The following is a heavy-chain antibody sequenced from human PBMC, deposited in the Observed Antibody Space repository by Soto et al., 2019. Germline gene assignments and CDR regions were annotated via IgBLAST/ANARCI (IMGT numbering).Heavy chain of an antibody. CDR2: IYHSGST. D-gene: IGHD2-2*02. CDR1: SGSISSSNW. J-gene: IGHJ4*02. V-gene: IGHV4-4*02. CDR3: AGTGYCSSTSCYNLDY. Sequence: PSETLSLTCAVSSGSISSSNWWSWVRQPPGKGLEWIGEIYHSGSTNYNPSLKSRVTISVDKSKNQFSLKLSSVTAADTAVYYCAGTGYCSSTSCYNLDYWGQGTLVTVS.